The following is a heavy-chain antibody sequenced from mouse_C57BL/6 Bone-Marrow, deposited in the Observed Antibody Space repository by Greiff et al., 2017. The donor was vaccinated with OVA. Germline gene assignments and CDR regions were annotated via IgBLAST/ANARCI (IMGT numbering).Heavy chain of an antibody. D-gene: IGHD1-1*01. CDR3: TTRDGSSPWYVDV. CDR2: IDPENGDT. Sequence: VQLQQSGAELVRPGASVKLSCTASGFNIKDDYMHWVKQRPEQGLEWIGWIDPENGDTEYASKFQGKATITADTSSNTAYLQLSSLTSEDTAVYYCTTRDGSSPWYVDVWGTGTTVTVSS. V-gene: IGHV14-4*01. CDR1: GFNIKDDY. J-gene: IGHJ1*03.